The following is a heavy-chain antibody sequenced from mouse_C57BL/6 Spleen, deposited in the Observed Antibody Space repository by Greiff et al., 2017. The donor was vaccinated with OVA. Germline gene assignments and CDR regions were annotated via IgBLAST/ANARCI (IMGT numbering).Heavy chain of an antibody. J-gene: IGHJ3*01. CDR1: GFNIKDDY. V-gene: IGHV14-4*01. CDR2: IDPENGDT. Sequence: VQLQQSGAELVRPGASVKLSCTASGFNIKDDYMHWVKQRPEQGLEWIGWIDPENGDTEYASKFQGKATITADTSSNTAYLQLSSLTSEDTAVYYCTSSYYYGSSQAWFAYWGQGTLVTVSA. D-gene: IGHD1-1*01. CDR3: TSSYYYGSSQAWFAY.